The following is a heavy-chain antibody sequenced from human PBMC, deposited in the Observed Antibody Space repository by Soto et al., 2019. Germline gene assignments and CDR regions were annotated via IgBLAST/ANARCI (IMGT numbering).Heavy chain of an antibody. Sequence: EVQLVESGGGLVQPGGSLILSRAASGLIFSDYHMDWVRQAPGKGLEWVGRIRRKANSYTTEYAASVKGRFTISRDDSKNSLYLQMNSLKSEDTAVYYCAMLGGWSGGSSGMDVWGQGTTVTVSS. CDR3: AMLGGWSGGSSGMDV. V-gene: IGHV3-72*01. CDR2: IRRKANSYTT. CDR1: GLIFSDYH. D-gene: IGHD6-19*01. J-gene: IGHJ6*02.